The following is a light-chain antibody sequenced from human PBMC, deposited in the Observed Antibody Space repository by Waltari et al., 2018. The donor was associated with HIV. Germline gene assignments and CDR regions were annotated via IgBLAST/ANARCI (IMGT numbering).Light chain of an antibody. J-gene: IGKJ1*01. V-gene: IGKV4-1*01. CDR1: RNIFYRSFNRNY. Sequence: DIVMTQSPDSLAVSLGGRATINCKSSRNIFYRSFNRNYLSWYQQKPGQPPKLVIYWASTRESVVPDRFSGSGSETNFTLTISSLQAEDAAVYYCQQYFSTPWTFGQGTTVEVK. CDR3: QQYFSTPWT. CDR2: WAS.